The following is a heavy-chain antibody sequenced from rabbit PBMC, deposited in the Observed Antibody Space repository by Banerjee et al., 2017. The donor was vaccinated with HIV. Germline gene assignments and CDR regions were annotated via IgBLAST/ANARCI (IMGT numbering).Heavy chain of an antibody. CDR3: ARDTTAAYASYGNAGL. CDR2: IYAGSSDTT. J-gene: IGHJ4*01. V-gene: IGHV1S40*01. CDR1: GFSFSSYYY. D-gene: IGHD6-1*01. Sequence: QSLEESGGDLVKPGASLTLTCTASGFSFSSYYYMCWVRQAPGKGLEWIACIYAGSSDTTFYANWAKGRFTISKTSSTTVTLQMTSLTAADTATYFCARDTTAAYASYGNAGLWGPGTLVTVS.